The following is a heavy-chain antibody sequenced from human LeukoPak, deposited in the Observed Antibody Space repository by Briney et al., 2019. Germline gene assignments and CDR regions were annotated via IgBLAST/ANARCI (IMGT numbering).Heavy chain of an antibody. CDR3: ARTTVDVPGISDFFDY. V-gene: IGHV3-7*01. CDR2: INQDGSQK. Sequence: GGSLRLSCAASGFTFSSYWMCWVRQAPGKGPECVTTINQDGSQKYYVDSVKGRFTISRDNAKNSLYLQMNSLRVEDTAIYYCARTTVDVPGISDFFDYWGQGTLVTVSS. J-gene: IGHJ4*02. CDR1: GFTFSSYW. D-gene: IGHD1-1*01.